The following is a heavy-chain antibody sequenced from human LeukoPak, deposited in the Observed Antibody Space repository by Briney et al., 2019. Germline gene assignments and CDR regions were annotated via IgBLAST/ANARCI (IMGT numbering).Heavy chain of an antibody. CDR3: ARSVAALNWFDP. CDR2: IYYSGST. CDR1: GGSISGSSYF. V-gene: IGHV4-39*07. J-gene: IGHJ5*02. D-gene: IGHD6-6*01. Sequence: PSETLSLTCTVSGGSISGSSYFWGWIRQPPGTGLEWIGSIYYSGSTYYNPSLKSRVTISVDTSKNQFSLKLSSVTAADTAVYYCARSVAALNWFDPWGQGTLVTVSS.